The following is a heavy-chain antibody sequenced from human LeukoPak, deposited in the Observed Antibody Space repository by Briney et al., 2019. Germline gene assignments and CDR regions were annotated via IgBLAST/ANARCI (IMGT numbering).Heavy chain of an antibody. V-gene: IGHV3-48*03. Sequence: GGSLRLSCAASGFTVSTYEMTWVRQAPGKGLEWISFITSSGSPTFYADSVKGRFTIFRDTAKNSLFLQMNNLRGEDTAVYYCARDISSSTRAFDIWGRGTMVTVS. D-gene: IGHD2-15*01. CDR1: GFTVSTYE. J-gene: IGHJ3*02. CDR3: ARDISSSTRAFDI. CDR2: ITSSGSPT.